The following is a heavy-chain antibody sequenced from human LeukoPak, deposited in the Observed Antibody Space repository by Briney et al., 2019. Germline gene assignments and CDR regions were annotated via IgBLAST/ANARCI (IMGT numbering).Heavy chain of an antibody. J-gene: IGHJ4*02. D-gene: IGHD6-6*01. CDR2: ISSSGSTI. Sequence: GGSLRLSCAVSGFTFSDYYMSWIRQAPGKGLEWVSYISSSGSTIYYADSVKGRFTISRDNAKNSLYLQMNSLRAEDTAVYYCARVRYSSSPQFDYWGQGTLVTVSS. CDR3: ARVRYSSSPQFDY. V-gene: IGHV3-11*01. CDR1: GFTFSDYY.